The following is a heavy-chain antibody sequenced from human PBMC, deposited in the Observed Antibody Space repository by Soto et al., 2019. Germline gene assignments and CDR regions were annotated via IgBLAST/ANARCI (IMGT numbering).Heavy chain of an antibody. D-gene: IGHD6-19*01. CDR2: ISYDGSIK. Sequence: QVQLVESGGGVVQPGRSLRLSCAASGFTFSTYGMHWVRQAPGKGLEWVAVISYDGSIKYYADSVKGRFTISRDNSNNMLYLQMNSLRAEDTAVYYCAKEYSSGWYYFDYWGQGTLVPVSS. J-gene: IGHJ4*02. CDR3: AKEYSSGWYYFDY. CDR1: GFTFSTYG. V-gene: IGHV3-30*18.